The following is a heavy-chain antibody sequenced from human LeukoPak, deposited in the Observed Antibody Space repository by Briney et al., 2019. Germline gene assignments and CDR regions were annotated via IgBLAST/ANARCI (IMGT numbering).Heavy chain of an antibody. Sequence: ASVKVSCKASGYTFTSYYMHWVRQAPGQGLEWMGWINTNTGNPTYAQGFTGHFVFSLDTSVSTAYLQISRLKTEDTAVYYCARDGESEESYPLDYWGQGTLVTVSS. D-gene: IGHD2-2*01. CDR3: ARDGESEESYPLDY. CDR1: GYTFTSYY. CDR2: INTNTGNP. J-gene: IGHJ4*02. V-gene: IGHV7-4-1*02.